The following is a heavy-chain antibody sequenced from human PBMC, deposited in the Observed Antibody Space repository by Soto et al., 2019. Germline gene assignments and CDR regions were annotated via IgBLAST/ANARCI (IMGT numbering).Heavy chain of an antibody. Sequence: ASVKVSCKASGYTFTDYTMHWVRQAPGQRLEWMGWINAVNGNTKYSQKFQGRVTITRDTSASTAYMELSSLRSDDTAVYYCARGPLAAVLRQGRTSGAQIAFDIWGQGTMVTVSS. CDR1: GYTFTDYT. CDR3: ARGPLAAVLRQGRTSGAQIAFDI. J-gene: IGHJ3*02. D-gene: IGHD1-26*01. CDR2: INAVNGNT. V-gene: IGHV1-3*01.